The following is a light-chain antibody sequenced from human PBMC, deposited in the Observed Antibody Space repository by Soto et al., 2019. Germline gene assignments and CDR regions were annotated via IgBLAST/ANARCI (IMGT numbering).Light chain of an antibody. V-gene: IGLV2-23*02. J-gene: IGLJ1*01. CDR2: EVT. CDR1: SGDIGSYNR. CDR3: CSYAGSSTFFYV. Sequence: QSALTQPASVSGSPGQSITISCTGTSGDIGSYNRVSWYQQHPGKAPKLIIYEVTDRPSGVSNRFSGSKSGNTASLTISGLQAEDEADYYCCSYAGSSTFFYVFGTGTKLTVL.